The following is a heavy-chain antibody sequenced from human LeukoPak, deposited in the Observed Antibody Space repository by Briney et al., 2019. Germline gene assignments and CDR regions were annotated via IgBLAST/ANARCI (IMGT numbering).Heavy chain of an antibody. CDR1: GFTVSSNY. Sequence: GGSLRLSCAASGFTVSSNYMSWVRQVPGKGLEWVSVIYSGGSTYYADSVKGRFTISRDNSKNTLYLQMNSLRAEDTAVYYCARSYGDYLFDYWGQGTLVTVSS. CDR2: IYSGGST. CDR3: ARSYGDYLFDY. D-gene: IGHD4-17*01. J-gene: IGHJ4*02. V-gene: IGHV3-53*01.